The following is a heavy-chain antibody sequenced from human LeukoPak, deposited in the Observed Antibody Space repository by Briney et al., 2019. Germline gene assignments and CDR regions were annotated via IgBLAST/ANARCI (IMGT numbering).Heavy chain of an antibody. V-gene: IGHV4-59*01. CDR3: ARFSSYYDSSLHYVVH. J-gene: IGHJ4*02. D-gene: IGHD3-22*01. CDR2: IYYTGST. CDR1: GGSISGYY. Sequence: SETLSLTCTVSGGSISGYYCSWIRKSPRQGKESLGYIYYTGSTNYNPSLKSRVTMSVDTSNNQFSLRLSSVTAADTAVYYCARFSSYYDSSLHYVVHWGEGNLVSVSA.